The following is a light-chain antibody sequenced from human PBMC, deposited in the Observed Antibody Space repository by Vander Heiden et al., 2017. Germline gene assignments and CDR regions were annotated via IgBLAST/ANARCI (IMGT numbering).Light chain of an antibody. V-gene: IGKV1-27*01. J-gene: IGKJ1*01. Sequence: DIQMTQSPSSLSASVGDRITITCQTSQGIGNFLAWYQQKPGKVPKLLIYGASTLHSGVPSRFTGAGSGTDFTLTISSLQPEDVATYYCQKYNSAAQTFGQGTNVEIK. CDR3: QKYNSAAQT. CDR1: QGIGNF. CDR2: GAS.